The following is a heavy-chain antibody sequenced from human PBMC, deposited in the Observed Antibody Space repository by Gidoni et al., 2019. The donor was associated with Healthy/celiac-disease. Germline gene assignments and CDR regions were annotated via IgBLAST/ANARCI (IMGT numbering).Heavy chain of an antibody. J-gene: IGHJ4*02. D-gene: IGHD3-10*01. Sequence: DVQLVESGGGVVQPGGSLRLSCAASGFTFADYAMHWVRQAPGKGLGWVSLISGDGGSTYYADSVKGRFTISRDNSKNSLYLQMNSLRTEDTALYYCAKAYNVLLWFGELYFDYWGQGTLVTVSS. V-gene: IGHV3-43*02. CDR3: AKAYNVLLWFGELYFDY. CDR2: ISGDGGST. CDR1: GFTFADYA.